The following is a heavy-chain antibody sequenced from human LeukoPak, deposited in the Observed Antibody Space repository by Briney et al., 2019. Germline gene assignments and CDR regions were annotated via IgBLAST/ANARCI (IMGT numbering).Heavy chain of an antibody. CDR1: GGTFSSYA. D-gene: IGHD1-26*01. J-gene: IGHJ6*02. CDR2: IIPIFGTA. V-gene: IGHV1-69*13. CDR3: ARGEGPSGYYYGMDV. Sequence: GASVEVSCKASGGTFSSYAISWVRQAPGQGLEWMGGIIPIFGTANYAQKFQGRVTITADESTSTAYMELSSLRSEDTAVYYCARGEGPSGYYYGMDVWGQGTTVTVSS.